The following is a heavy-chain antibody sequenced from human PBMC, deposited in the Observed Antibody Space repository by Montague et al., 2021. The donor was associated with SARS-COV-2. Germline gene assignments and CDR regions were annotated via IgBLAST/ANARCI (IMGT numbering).Heavy chain of an antibody. D-gene: IGHD5-12*01. CDR1: GGPISSSSYY. Sequence: SETLSLTCTVSGGPISSSSYYWGWIRQPPGKGLEWIGSIYYSGSTYYNPSLKSRVTISVDTSKNQLSLKLSSVTAADTAVYYCARMGWLRGWFDPWGQGTLVTVSS. CDR3: ARMGWLRGWFDP. CDR2: IYYSGST. J-gene: IGHJ5*02. V-gene: IGHV4-39*01.